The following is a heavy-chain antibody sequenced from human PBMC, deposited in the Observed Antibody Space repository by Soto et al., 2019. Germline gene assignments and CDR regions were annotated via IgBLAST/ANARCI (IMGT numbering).Heavy chain of an antibody. CDR3: ASYRYDY. Sequence: SQTLSLTCYISVDSISSNSAACNWIRQSPSRGFEWLGRTYYRSRWYHDYAVSVKSRIIINPDTSKNQVSLQLNSVTPDDTAVYYCASYRYDYWGQGTVVTVSS. J-gene: IGHJ4*02. V-gene: IGHV6-1*01. CDR2: TYYRSRWYH. CDR1: VDSISSNSAA. D-gene: IGHD4-4*01.